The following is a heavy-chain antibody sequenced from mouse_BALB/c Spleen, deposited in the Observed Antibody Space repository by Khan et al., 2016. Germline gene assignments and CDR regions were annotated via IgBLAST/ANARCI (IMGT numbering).Heavy chain of an antibody. CDR3: TRFSYGYDGAWFAY. CDR2: IYPGNSDT. D-gene: IGHD2-2*01. J-gene: IGHJ3*01. V-gene: IGHV1-5*01. Sequence: VRLQQSGTVLARPGASVKMSCKASGYTFTSYWMHWVKQRPGQGLEWIGAIYPGNSDTSYTQKFKGKAKLTAVTSTSTAYMELSSLTKEDAAVYYCTRFSYGYDGAWFAYWGQGTLVTVSA. CDR1: GYTFTSYW.